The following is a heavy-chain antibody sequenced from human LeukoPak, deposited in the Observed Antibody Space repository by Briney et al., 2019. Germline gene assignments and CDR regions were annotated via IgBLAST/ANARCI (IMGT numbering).Heavy chain of an antibody. CDR3: ARGRGKSSSSYHFYFDN. J-gene: IGHJ4*02. D-gene: IGHD3-22*01. Sequence: PSETLSLTCAVYDGSFSDYYWTWIRQSPGNGLEWIGEISHAGSTSYNPSLKNRVTISLGTSRSQLSLRLTSLTGADSAIYYCARGRGKSSSSYHFYFDNWGQGTLVTVSS. V-gene: IGHV4-34*01. CDR2: ISHAGST. CDR1: DGSFSDYY.